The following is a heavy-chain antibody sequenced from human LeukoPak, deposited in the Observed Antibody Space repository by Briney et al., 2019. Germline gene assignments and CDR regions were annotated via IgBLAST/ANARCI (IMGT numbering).Heavy chain of an antibody. V-gene: IGHV4-34*01. CDR1: GGSFSGYY. J-gene: IGHJ6*02. CDR2: INHSGST. Sequence: PSETLSLTCAVYGGSFSGYYWSWIRQPPGKGLEWIGEINHSGSTNYNPSLKSRVTISVDTSKNQFSLKLSSVTAADTAVYYCARHAGGYQLPPYYYGMDVWGQGTTVTVSS. CDR3: ARHAGGYQLPPYYYGMDV. D-gene: IGHD2-2*01.